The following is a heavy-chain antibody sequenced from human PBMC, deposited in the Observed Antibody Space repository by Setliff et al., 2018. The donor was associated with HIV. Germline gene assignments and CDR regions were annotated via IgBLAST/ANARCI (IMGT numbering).Heavy chain of an antibody. J-gene: IGHJ4*02. CDR1: GGSISSYY. D-gene: IGHD3-22*01. CDR2: IYYSGST. Sequence: PSETLSLTCTVSGGSISSYYWSWIRQPPGKGLEWIGYIYYSGSTNYNPSLKSRVTISVDTSKNQFSLKQTSVTAADTAVYYCARGRPDDSVGFCYWGQGTLVTVSS. CDR3: ARGRPDDSVGFCY. V-gene: IGHV4-59*01.